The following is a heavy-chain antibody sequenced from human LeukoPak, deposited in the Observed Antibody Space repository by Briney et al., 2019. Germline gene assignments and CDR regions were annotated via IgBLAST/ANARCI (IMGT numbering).Heavy chain of an antibody. Sequence: GESLKFSCKGSGYSFTSYWIGWVRQMPGKGLEWMGIIYPGDFITRYSPSFQGQVTISADKSISTAYLQWSSLKASDTAMYYCARQRGIAAAGSNDYWGQGTLVTVSS. CDR1: GYSFTSYW. D-gene: IGHD6-13*01. CDR2: IYPGDFIT. V-gene: IGHV5-51*01. CDR3: ARQRGIAAAGSNDY. J-gene: IGHJ4*02.